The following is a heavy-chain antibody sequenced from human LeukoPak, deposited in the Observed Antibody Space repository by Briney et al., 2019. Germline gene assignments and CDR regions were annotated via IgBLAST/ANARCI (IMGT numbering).Heavy chain of an antibody. V-gene: IGHV3-13*01. J-gene: IGHJ4*02. Sequence: GGSLRLSCAASGFTFSSYDMHWVLPATGKGLEWVSAISAADDTYYLDSVKGRFTISRENAKNSLYLQMNSLRAGDTAVYYCVALGDRIYWGQGTLVTVSS. CDR3: VALGDRIY. CDR2: ISAADDT. CDR1: GFTFSSYD. D-gene: IGHD2-21*02.